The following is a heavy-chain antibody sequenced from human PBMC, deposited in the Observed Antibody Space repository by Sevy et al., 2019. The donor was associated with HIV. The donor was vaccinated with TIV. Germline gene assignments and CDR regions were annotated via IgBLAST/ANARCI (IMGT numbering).Heavy chain of an antibody. V-gene: IGHV4-59*13. J-gene: IGHJ5*02. CDR2: IYYSGST. Sequence: SETLSLTCSVSGGSICSYYWSWIRQPPGKGLEWIGYIYYSGSTNYNPSLKSRVTISVDTSKNQFSLKLSSVTAADTAVYYCARDFKIGGSGWNRYNWCDPWGQGTLVTVSS. CDR3: ARDFKIGGSGWNRYNWCDP. CDR1: GGSICSYY. D-gene: IGHD6-19*01.